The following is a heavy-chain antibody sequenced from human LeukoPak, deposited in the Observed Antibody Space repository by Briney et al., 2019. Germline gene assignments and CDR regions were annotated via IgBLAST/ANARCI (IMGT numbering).Heavy chain of an antibody. CDR3: ARSVIPLCGGDAFDI. V-gene: IGHV1-2*02. CDR2: INPNSGGT. Sequence: ASVKVSCKASGYTFTGYYMHWVRQAPGQGLEWMGWINPNSGGTNYAQKFQGRVTMTRDTSISTAYMELSRLRSDDTAVYYCARSVIPLCGGDAFDIWGQGTMVTVSS. D-gene: IGHD2-21*01. J-gene: IGHJ3*02. CDR1: GYTFTGYY.